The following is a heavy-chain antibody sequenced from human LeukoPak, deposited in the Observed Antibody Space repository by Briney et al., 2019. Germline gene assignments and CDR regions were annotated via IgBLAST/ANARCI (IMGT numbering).Heavy chain of an antibody. CDR2: ISAYNGNT. V-gene: IGHV1-18*01. D-gene: IGHD3-22*01. J-gene: IGHJ4*02. Sequence: ASVKVSCKASGYTFTSYGISWVRQAPRQGLEWMGWISAYNGNTNYAQKLQGRVTMTTDTSTSTAYMELRSLRSDDTAVYYCARTLSYYYDSSGYYPFDYWGQGTLVTVSS. CDR1: GYTFTSYG. CDR3: ARTLSYYYDSSGYYPFDY.